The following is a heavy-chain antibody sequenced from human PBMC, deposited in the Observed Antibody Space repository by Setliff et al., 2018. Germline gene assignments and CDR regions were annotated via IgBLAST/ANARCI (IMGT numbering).Heavy chain of an antibody. V-gene: IGHV4-4*08. CDR1: GGSMTDFF. CDR3: ARGLNTESWTPLY. D-gene: IGHD2-15*01. Sequence: SETLSLTCSVAGGSMTDFFWHWFRRPPGKGLEWIGYIYTKGGTNYSPSLKSRVTMSVDRSRNQFSLTLSSVSAADMAVYYCARGLNTESWTPLYWSPGTLVTVSA. J-gene: IGHJ4*02. CDR2: IYTKGGT.